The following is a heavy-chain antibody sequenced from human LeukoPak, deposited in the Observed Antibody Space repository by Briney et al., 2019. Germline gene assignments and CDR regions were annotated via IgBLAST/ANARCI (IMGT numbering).Heavy chain of an antibody. D-gene: IGHD3-10*01. CDR2: VSLDGSTE. V-gene: IGHV3-30-3*01. CDR1: GFSLSNFQ. J-gene: IGHJ5*02. Sequence: GGSLRLSCVASGFSLSNFQMYWVRQAPGKGLEWVSIVSLDGSTEFYADSVKGRFTISRDTASNTMHLEMNNLRTEDTAVYYCMRDYMGWFDPWGQGTLVTVSS. CDR3: MRDYMGWFDP.